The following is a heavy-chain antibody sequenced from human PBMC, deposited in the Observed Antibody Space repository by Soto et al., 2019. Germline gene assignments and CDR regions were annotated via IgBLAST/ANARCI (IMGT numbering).Heavy chain of an antibody. Sequence: QVQLVESGGGVVQPGRSLRLSCAASGFTFSSYGMHWVRQAPGKGLEWVAVISYDGSNKYYADSVKGRFTISRDNSKNTLYLQMNSLRAEDTAVYYCAKDGSSSWFDYWGQGTLVTVSS. CDR1: GFTFSSYG. V-gene: IGHV3-30*18. CDR3: AKDGSSSWFDY. CDR2: ISYDGSNK. D-gene: IGHD6-13*01. J-gene: IGHJ4*02.